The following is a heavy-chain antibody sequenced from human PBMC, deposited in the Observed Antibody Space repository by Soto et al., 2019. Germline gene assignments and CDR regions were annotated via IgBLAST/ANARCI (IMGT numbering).Heavy chain of an antibody. J-gene: IGHJ4*02. CDR2: ISYDGSNK. D-gene: IGHD2-21*01. V-gene: IGHV3-30-3*01. CDR1: GVTFSRYA. CDR3: ARVRLVGAGYYFDY. Sequence: GPLLLTCTASGVTFSRYAMHWVRQAPGKGLEWVAVISYDGSNKYYADSVKGRFTISRDNSKNTLYLQMNSLRAEDTAVYYCARVRLVGAGYYFDYWGQGTLVTVYS.